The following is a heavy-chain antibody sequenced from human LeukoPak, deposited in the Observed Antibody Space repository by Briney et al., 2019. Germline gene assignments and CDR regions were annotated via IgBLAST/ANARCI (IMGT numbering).Heavy chain of an antibody. CDR1: GFTFSSYG. CDR3: AKPSVPYCSSTSCYQGPYDY. Sequence: GGSLRLSCAASGFTFSSYGMHWVRQAPGKGLEWVAVISYDGSNKYYADSVKGRINIARDNSKNTLYLQMNSLRAEGTAVYYCAKPSVPYCSSTSCYQGPYDYWGQGTLVTVSS. V-gene: IGHV3-30*18. CDR2: ISYDGSNK. J-gene: IGHJ4*02. D-gene: IGHD2-2*01.